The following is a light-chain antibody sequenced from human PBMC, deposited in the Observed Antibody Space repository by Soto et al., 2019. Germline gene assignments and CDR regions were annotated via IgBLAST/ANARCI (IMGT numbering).Light chain of an antibody. J-gene: IGLJ1*01. CDR2: DVS. CDR1: SSDVRGSNY. Sequence: QSALTQPASVSGSPGQSITISCTGTSSDVRGSNYVSWYQQHPGKAPKLMINDVSNRPSGVSNRFSGSKSGNKASLSISGLQSEDEADYYCSSYTSSSPYVFGTGTKVTVL. CDR3: SSYTSSSPYV. V-gene: IGLV2-14*01.